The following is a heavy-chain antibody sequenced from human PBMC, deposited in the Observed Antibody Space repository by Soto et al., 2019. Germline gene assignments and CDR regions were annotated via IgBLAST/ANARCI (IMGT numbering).Heavy chain of an antibody. CDR3: ARGDYYDSSGYPPLYYFDY. CDR2: INPSGSST. Sequence: QVQLVQSGAEVKKPGASVKVSCKASGYTFTSYYMHWVRQAPGQGLEWMGIINPSGSSTSYAQKFQGRGTMTRDTSTSTVYMELSSLRSEDTAVYYCARGDYYDSSGYPPLYYFDYWGQGTLVTVSS. V-gene: IGHV1-46*01. D-gene: IGHD3-22*01. J-gene: IGHJ4*02. CDR1: GYTFTSYY.